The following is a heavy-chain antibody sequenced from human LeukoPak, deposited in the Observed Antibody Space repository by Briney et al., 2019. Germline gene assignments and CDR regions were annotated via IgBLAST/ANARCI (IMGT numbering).Heavy chain of an antibody. J-gene: IGHJ3*02. CDR2: IIPIFGTA. D-gene: IGHD2-2*01. CDR1: GGTFSSYA. V-gene: IGHV1-69*01. CDR3: ARGCSSTSCYLSAFDI. Sequence: SVKVSCQASGGTFSSYAISWVRQAPGQGLEWMGGIIPIFGTANYAQKFQGKVTITADEATGTACMEQSRLRSEDTAVYYCARGCSSTSCYLSAFDIWGQGTMVTVSS.